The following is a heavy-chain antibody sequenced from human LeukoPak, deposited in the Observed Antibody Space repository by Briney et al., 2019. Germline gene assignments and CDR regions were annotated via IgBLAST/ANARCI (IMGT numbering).Heavy chain of an antibody. CDR2: IYYSGST. D-gene: IGHD6-13*01. V-gene: IGHV4-59*01. CDR1: GGSISSYY. CDR3: ARRVHSSSWSSYFDY. Sequence: SETLSLTCTVSGGSISSYYWSWIRQPPGKGLEWIGYIYYSGSTNYNPSLKSRVTISVDTSKNQFSLKLSPVTATDTAVYYCARRVHSSSWSSYFDYWGQETLVTVSS. J-gene: IGHJ4*02.